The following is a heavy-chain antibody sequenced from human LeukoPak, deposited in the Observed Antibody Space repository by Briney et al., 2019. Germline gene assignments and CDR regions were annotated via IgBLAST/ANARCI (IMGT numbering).Heavy chain of an antibody. CDR2: IYYSGST. CDR1: GGSISSGDYY. D-gene: IGHD6-19*01. J-gene: IGHJ5*02. Sequence: SETLSLTCTVSGGSISSGDYYWSWIRQPPGKGLEWIGYIYYSGSTYYNPSLKSRVTISVDTSKNQFSLKLSSVTAADTAVYYCARIRIAVAGTRLFDPWGQGTLVTVSS. CDR3: ARIRIAVAGTRLFDP. V-gene: IGHV4-30-4*01.